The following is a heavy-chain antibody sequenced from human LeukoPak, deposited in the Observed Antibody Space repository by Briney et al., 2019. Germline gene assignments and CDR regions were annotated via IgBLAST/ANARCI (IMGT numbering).Heavy chain of an antibody. D-gene: IGHD6-13*01. J-gene: IGHJ4*02. CDR3: ASGPYPAAGTDHQFDY. CDR2: IYYSGST. CDR1: GASISSYY. Sequence: PSETLSLTCTVSGASISSYYWSWIRQPPGKGLKWIGYIYYSGSTKYNPSLKSRVTISVDTSKNQFSLKVSSVTAEDTAVYYCASGPYPAAGTDHQFDYWGQGTLVTVSS. V-gene: IGHV4-59*01.